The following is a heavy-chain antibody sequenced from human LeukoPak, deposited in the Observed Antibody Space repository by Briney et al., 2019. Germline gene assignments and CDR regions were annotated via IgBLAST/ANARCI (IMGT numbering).Heavy chain of an antibody. V-gene: IGHV3-23*01. J-gene: IGHJ4*02. CDR2: ISGSASST. Sequence: PGGSLRLSCAASGFTFSSYGMSWVRQAPGKGLEWVSAISGSASSTYYADSVKGRFTISRDNSKNTLYLQMNSLRAEDTAVYYCAKVGWFGELLLGATFYFDYWGQGTLVTVSS. D-gene: IGHD3-10*01. CDR3: AKVGWFGELLLGATFYFDY. CDR1: GFTFSSYG.